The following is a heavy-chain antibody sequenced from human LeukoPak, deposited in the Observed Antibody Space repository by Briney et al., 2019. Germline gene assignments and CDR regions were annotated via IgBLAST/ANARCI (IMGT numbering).Heavy chain of an antibody. J-gene: IGHJ3*02. CDR3: AKSYYDSSGYRANDAFDI. V-gene: IGHV3-23*01. CDR1: GFTFSSYA. CDR2: ISGSGGST. D-gene: IGHD3-22*01. Sequence: GGSLRLSCAAYGFTFSSYAMSWVRQAPGKGLEWVSAISGSGGSTYYADSVKGRFTISRDNSKNTLYLQMNSLRAEDTAVYYCAKSYYDSSGYRANDAFDIWGQGTMVTVSS.